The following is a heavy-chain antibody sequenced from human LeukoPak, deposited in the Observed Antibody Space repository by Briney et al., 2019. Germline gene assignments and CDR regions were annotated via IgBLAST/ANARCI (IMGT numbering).Heavy chain of an antibody. CDR1: GFTFSSYG. J-gene: IGHJ4*02. CDR2: IRYDGSNK. V-gene: IGHV3-30*02. CDR3: AKIYCSGTSCVDY. D-gene: IGHD2-2*01. Sequence: GGSLRLSCAASGFTFSSYGMHWVRPAPGKGLEWVAFIRYDGSNKYYADSVEGRFTISRDNSKNTLYLQMNSLRAEDTAVYYCAKIYCSGTSCVDYWGQGTLVTVSS.